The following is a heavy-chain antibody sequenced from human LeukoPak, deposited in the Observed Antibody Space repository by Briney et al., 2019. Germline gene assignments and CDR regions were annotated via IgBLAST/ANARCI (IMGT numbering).Heavy chain of an antibody. V-gene: IGHV4-39*01. Sequence: PSETLSLTCTISGGSISSSSYYWGWIRQPPGKELEWIGSLYYSGSTYYNPSLKSRLTISVDTSNNQFSLKLSSVTAADTAVYYCASSPLTSSIAAVDHWGQGTLVTVSS. CDR2: LYYSGST. D-gene: IGHD6-13*01. CDR1: GGSISSSSYY. CDR3: ASSPLTSSIAAVDH. J-gene: IGHJ4*02.